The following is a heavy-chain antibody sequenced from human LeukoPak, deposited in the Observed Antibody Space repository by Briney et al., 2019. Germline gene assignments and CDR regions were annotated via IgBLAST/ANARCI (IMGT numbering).Heavy chain of an antibody. CDR2: INHSGST. CDR1: GGSFSGYY. Sequence: SETLSLTCAVYGGSFSGYYWSWIRQPPGKGLEWIGEINHSGSTNYNPSLKSRVTISVDTSKNQFSLKLSSVTAADTAVYYCARVGAGTVDYYYMDVWGKGTTVTISS. D-gene: IGHD4-17*01. J-gene: IGHJ6*03. V-gene: IGHV4-34*01. CDR3: ARVGAGTVDYYYMDV.